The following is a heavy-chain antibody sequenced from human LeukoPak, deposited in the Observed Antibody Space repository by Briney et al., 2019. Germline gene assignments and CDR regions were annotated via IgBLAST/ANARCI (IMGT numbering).Heavy chain of an antibody. CDR2: IYYSGST. CDR1: GGSISSSSYY. J-gene: IGHJ4*02. Sequence: SETLSLTCTVSGGSISSSSYYWGWIRQPPGKGLEWIGSIYYSGSTYYNPSLKSRVTISVDTSKNQFSLKLSSVTAADTAVYYCARDSPETTVVTPHSDPVSFDYWGQGTLVTVSS. V-gene: IGHV4-39*07. CDR3: ARDSPETTVVTPHSDPVSFDY. D-gene: IGHD4-17*01.